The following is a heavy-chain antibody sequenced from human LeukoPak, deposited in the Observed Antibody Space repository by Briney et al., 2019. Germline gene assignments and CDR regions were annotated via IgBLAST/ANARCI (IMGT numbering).Heavy chain of an antibody. CDR3: AKGVDGDYYVGSFDL. J-gene: IGHJ3*01. V-gene: IGHV4-38-2*01. CDR2: MFHSGDS. D-gene: IGHD3-16*01. Sequence: GSLRLSCAASGFTFSSYGMSWVRQAPGKGLEWLGSMFHSGDSFYNPSLNSRVTISVDTSKNQFSLRLSSVTAADTAVYFCAKGVDGDYYVGSFDLWGQGTMVTVSS. CDR1: GFTFSSYG.